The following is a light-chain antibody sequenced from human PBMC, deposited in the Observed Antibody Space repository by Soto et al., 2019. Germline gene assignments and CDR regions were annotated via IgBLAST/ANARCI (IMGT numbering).Light chain of an antibody. CDR3: HQYNNWPPYT. CDR2: GAS. Sequence: EIVMTQSPATLSVSPGERVTLSCRARQTVSSNLACYQQKPGQAPRLLIYGASTRATGIPARFSGSGSGTEFTLTISSLQSEDFAVYYCHQYNNWPPYTFGQGTKLEIK. V-gene: IGKV3-15*01. CDR1: QTVSSN. J-gene: IGKJ2*01.